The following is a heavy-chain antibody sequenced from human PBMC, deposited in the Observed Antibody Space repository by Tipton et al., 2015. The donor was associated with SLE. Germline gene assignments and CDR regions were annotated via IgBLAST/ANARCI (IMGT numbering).Heavy chain of an antibody. J-gene: IGHJ5*02. V-gene: IGHV4-59*08. Sequence: LRLSCAVYGGSFSGYYWSWIRQPPGKGLEWIGYIYYSGSTNYNPSLKSRVTISVGTSKNQFSLKLSSVTAADTAVYYCARVDYGDPNWFDPWGQGTLVTVSS. D-gene: IGHD4-17*01. CDR3: ARVDYGDPNWFDP. CDR2: IYYSGST. CDR1: GGSFSGYY.